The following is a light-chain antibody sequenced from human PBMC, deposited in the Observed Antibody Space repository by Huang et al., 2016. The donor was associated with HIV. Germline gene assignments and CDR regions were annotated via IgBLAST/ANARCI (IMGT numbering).Light chain of an antibody. Sequence: DIVMTQSPDSLAVSLGKRATISCKSSQTVLDNSKNKNYLAWYQQKPGQTPKLIIYWATTREYGVPDRFSGSGSGTDFTLSISRLQAEDVAVYYCQQYFSSPNTCGQGTKLEIK. CDR2: WAT. CDR3: QQYFSSPNT. V-gene: IGKV4-1*01. J-gene: IGKJ2*01. CDR1: QTVLDNSKNKNY.